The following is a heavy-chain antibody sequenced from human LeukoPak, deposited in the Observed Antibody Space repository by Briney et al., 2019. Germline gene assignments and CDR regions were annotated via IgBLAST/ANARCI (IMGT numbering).Heavy chain of an antibody. Sequence: SETLSLTCNVSGASLSSYFWSWIRQPPGKGLEWIGYIYYDGYPNYSPSLRSRITISVEKSKSQFSLNLSSVTAADTALYFCAGTELGYCTVTGCPLESWGQGTLVTVSS. J-gene: IGHJ4*02. CDR1: GASLSSYF. V-gene: IGHV4-59*01. D-gene: IGHD2-15*01. CDR3: AGTELGYCTVTGCPLES. CDR2: IYYDGYP.